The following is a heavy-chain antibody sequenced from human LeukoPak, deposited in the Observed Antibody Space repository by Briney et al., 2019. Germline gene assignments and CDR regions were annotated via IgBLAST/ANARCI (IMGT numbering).Heavy chain of an antibody. Sequence: SVKVSCKASGGTFSSYAISWVRQAPGQGLEWMGGIIPIFGTANYAQKLQGRVTMTTDTSTSTAYMELRSLRSDDTAVYYCARAGRGIGTVTTSDYWGQGTLVTVSS. CDR1: GGTFSSYA. D-gene: IGHD4-17*01. CDR3: ARAGRGIGTVTTSDY. CDR2: IIPIFGTA. V-gene: IGHV1-69*05. J-gene: IGHJ4*02.